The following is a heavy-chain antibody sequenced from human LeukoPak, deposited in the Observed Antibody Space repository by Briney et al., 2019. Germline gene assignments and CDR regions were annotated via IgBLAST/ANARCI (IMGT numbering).Heavy chain of an antibody. CDR1: GFTFSSYS. CDR2: ISSSSTI. CDR3: ARHGSMTLIRGRLRYYYMDV. J-gene: IGHJ6*03. V-gene: IGHV3-48*01. Sequence: PGGSLRLSCAASGFTFSSYSMNWVRQAPGKGLEWVSYISSSSTIYYADSVKGRFTISRDNSKNTLYLQMNSLRAEDTAVYYCARHGSMTLIRGRLRYYYMDVWGKGTTVTISS. D-gene: IGHD3-10*01.